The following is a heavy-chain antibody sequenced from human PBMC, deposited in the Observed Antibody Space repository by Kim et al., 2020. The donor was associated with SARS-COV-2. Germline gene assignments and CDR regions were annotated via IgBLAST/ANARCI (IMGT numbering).Heavy chain of an antibody. CDR2: ISDSGDNT. Sequence: GVSLRLSCAASGFSFSSYTMRWVRQAPGKGLEWVSAISDSGDNTYYADSVKGRFTISRDNSKNTLYLQMNSLRAEDTALYYCAKGHERRSMDVWCQGTTV. CDR3: AKGHERRSMDV. J-gene: IGHJ6*02. V-gene: IGHV3-23*01. CDR1: GFSFSSYT.